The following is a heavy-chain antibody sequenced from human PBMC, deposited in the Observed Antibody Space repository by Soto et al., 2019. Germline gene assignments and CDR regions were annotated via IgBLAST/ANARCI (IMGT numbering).Heavy chain of an antibody. CDR2: INSDGSST. CDR1: GFTFSSYW. CDR3: ASSYGYTYGSY. D-gene: IGHD5-18*01. Sequence: HPGGSLRLSCAASGFTFSSYWMHWVRQAPGKGLVWVSRINSDGSSTSYADSVKGRFTISRDNAKNTLYLQMNSLRAEDTAVYYCASSYGYTYGSYWGPGTLVTVSS. J-gene: IGHJ4*02. V-gene: IGHV3-74*01.